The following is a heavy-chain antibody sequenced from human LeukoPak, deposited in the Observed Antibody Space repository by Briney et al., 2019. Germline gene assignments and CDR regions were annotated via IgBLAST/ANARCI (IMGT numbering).Heavy chain of an antibody. Sequence: GASVKVSCKASGYTFTSYYMHWVRQAPGQGLEWMGIINPSGGSTSYAQKFQGRVTMTRDTSTSTVYMELSSLRSEDTAVYYCARPQKPYVDTAMPLDYWGQGTLVTVSS. D-gene: IGHD5-18*01. CDR2: INPSGGST. V-gene: IGHV1-46*01. CDR1: GYTFTSYY. CDR3: ARPQKPYVDTAMPLDY. J-gene: IGHJ4*02.